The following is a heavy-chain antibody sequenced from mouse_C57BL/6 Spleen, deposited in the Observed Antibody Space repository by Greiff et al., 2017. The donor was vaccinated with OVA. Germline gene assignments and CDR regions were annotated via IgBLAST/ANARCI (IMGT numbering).Heavy chain of an antibody. J-gene: IGHJ4*01. Sequence: QVQLQQPGAELVKPGASVKLSCKASGYTFTSYWMHWVKQRPGRGLEWIGVINPNYGTTSYNQKFKGKATLTVDQSSSTAYMQLNSLTSEDSAVYYCARRDGYSDYYAMDYWGQGTSVTVSS. V-gene: IGHV1-69*02. CDR1: GYTFTSYW. CDR2: INPNYGTT. D-gene: IGHD2-3*01. CDR3: ARRDGYSDYYAMDY.